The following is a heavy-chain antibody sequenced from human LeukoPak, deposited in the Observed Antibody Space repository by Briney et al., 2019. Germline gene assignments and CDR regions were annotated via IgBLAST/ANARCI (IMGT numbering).Heavy chain of an antibody. CDR3: ARDGDYGTGSYYRGCIDS. D-gene: IGHD3-10*01. J-gene: IGHJ4*02. CDR1: GYTFIDYY. V-gene: IGHV1-2*02. CDR2: ISPNSGGT. Sequence: GASVKVSCKASGYTFIDYYMHWVRQAPGQGLEWIGWISPNSGGTKYVQKFQGRVTMTRDTSISTAYLDLSSLRSDDTAVYYCARDGDYGTGSYYRGCIDSWGQGTPVTVSP.